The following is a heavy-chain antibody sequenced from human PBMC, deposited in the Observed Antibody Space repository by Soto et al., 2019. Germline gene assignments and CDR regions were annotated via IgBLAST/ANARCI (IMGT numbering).Heavy chain of an antibody. Sequence: GGSLRLSCAASGFTFSSYGMHWVRQAPGKGLEWVAVISYDGSNKYYADSVKGRFTISRDNSKNTLYLQMNSLRAEDTAVYYCAKGLSTDCGGDCYYYGMDVWGQGTTVTVSS. CDR2: ISYDGSNK. V-gene: IGHV3-30*18. J-gene: IGHJ6*02. CDR1: GFTFSSYG. D-gene: IGHD2-21*01. CDR3: AKGLSTDCGGDCYYYGMDV.